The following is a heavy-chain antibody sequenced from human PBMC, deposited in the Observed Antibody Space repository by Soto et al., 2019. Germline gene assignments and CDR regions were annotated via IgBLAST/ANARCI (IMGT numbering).Heavy chain of an antibody. CDR1: GLSFNDYA. J-gene: IGHJ4*02. CDR3: VKDRFVNY. CDR2: ISSDGGTT. V-gene: IGHV3-64D*06. D-gene: IGHD3-3*01. Sequence: LRLSCSASGLSFNDYAMHWVRQAAGKGLEYVSSISSDGGTTYYADSVKGRFTISRDNSKNTLYLQMSSLRVDDTAVYYCVKDRFVNYWGQGVLVTVSS.